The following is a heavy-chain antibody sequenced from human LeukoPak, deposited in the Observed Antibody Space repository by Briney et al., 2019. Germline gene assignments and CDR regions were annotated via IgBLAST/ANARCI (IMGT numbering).Heavy chain of an antibody. CDR1: GGSNSSRGYY. CDR3: ASHRTGEDYWYFDL. Sequence: SQTLSLICTVSGGSNSSRGYYWSWIRQHPGKGLEWIGYIYYSGTTYYNPSLKSRVSISVDTSKNQFSLKLSSVTAADTAVYYCASHRTGEDYWYFDLWGRGTLVTVSS. CDR2: IYYSGTT. J-gene: IGHJ2*01. V-gene: IGHV4-31*03. D-gene: IGHD7-27*01.